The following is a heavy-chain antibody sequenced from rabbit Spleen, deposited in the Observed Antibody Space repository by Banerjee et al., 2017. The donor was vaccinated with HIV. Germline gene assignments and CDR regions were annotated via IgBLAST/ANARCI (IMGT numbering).Heavy chain of an antibody. D-gene: IGHD8-1*01. CDR1: GFSFSDKAV. J-gene: IGHJ6*01. CDR2: INAVTGRA. Sequence: QEQLLESGGGLVKPEGSLKVSCTASGFSFSDKAVMCWVRQAPGKGLEWIACINAVTGRAVYASWAKGRFTFSKTSSTTVTLQMTSLTAADTATYFCARDSGTSFSSYGMDLWGQGTLVTVS. CDR3: ARDSGTSFSSYGMDL. V-gene: IGHV1S45*01.